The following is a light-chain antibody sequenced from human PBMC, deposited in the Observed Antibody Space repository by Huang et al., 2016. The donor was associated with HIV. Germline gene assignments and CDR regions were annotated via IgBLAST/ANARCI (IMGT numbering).Light chain of an antibody. V-gene: IGKV1-39*01. CDR3: QQTYSTPRT. CDR1: QTINTY. Sequence: DIQMTQSPSSLSASVGDRVTITCRASQTINTYLNWYKQKPGKATKLLIYAASSLHSGVPARFSGSGSGTDFTLTISGLQREDFATYFCQQTYSTPRTFGQGTRVEIK. J-gene: IGKJ1*01. CDR2: AAS.